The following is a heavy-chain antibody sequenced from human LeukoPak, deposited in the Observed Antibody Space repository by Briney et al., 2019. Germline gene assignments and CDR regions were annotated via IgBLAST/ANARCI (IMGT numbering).Heavy chain of an antibody. CDR2: INPNNGGT. CDR1: GYTFTSYY. CDR3: ATLGATEFDY. J-gene: IGHJ4*02. Sequence: VASVKVSCKASGYTFTSYYMHWVRQAPGQGLEGMRWINPNNGGTNYAQKFQGRVTMTRDTSFNTAYMELSRLRSDDTAVYYCATLGATEFDYWGQGTLVTVSS. V-gene: IGHV1-2*02. D-gene: IGHD1-26*01.